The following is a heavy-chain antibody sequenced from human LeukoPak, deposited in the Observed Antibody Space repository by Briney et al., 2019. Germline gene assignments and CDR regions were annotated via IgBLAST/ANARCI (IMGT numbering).Heavy chain of an antibody. CDR2: IYYSGST. CDR1: GGSISSYY. V-gene: IGHV4-59*01. J-gene: IGHJ4*02. Sequence: PSETLSLTCTVSGGSISSYYWSWIRQPPGKGLEWIGYIYYSGSTNYNPSLKSRVTISVDTSKNQFSLKLSSVTAADTAVYYCARVVTTPPSYYFDYWGQGTLVTVSS. CDR3: ARVVTTPPSYYFDY. D-gene: IGHD3-22*01.